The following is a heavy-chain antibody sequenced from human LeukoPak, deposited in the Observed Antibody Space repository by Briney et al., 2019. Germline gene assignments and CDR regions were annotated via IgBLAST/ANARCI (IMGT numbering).Heavy chain of an antibody. D-gene: IGHD3-10*01. CDR3: AKDRVVRGVISYYFDY. CDR1: GGSISSSSYY. Sequence: ETLSLTCTVSGGSISSSSYYWGWIRQPPGKGLEWVSAISGSGGSTYYADSVKGRFTISRDNSKNTLYLQMNSLRAEDTAVYYCAKDRVVRGVISYYFDYWGQGTLVTVSS. V-gene: IGHV3-23*01. J-gene: IGHJ4*02. CDR2: ISGSGGST.